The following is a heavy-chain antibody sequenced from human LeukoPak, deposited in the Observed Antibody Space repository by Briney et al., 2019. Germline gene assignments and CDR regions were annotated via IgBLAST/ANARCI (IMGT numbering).Heavy chain of an antibody. V-gene: IGHV3-7*03. Sequence: SGGSLRLSCAASGFTFNTYWMSWVRQAPGKGLEWVANINQEGSEKYYVDSVRGRFTISRDNAKNSLYLQMNSLRAEDTAVYYCARAEYCYYCGMDVWGHGTTVTVSS. CDR3: ARAEYCYYCGMDV. CDR2: INQEGSEK. D-gene: IGHD2/OR15-2a*01. CDR1: GFTFNTYW. J-gene: IGHJ6*02.